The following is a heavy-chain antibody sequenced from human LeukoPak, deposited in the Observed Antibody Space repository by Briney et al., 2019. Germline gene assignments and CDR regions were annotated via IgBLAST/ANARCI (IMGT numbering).Heavy chain of an antibody. CDR2: INAGNGNT. J-gene: IGHJ6*02. V-gene: IGHV1-3*01. Sequence: ASVKVSCKASGYTFTSYAMHWVRQAPGQRLEWMGWINAGNGNTKYSQKFQGRVTITRDTSASTAYMELSSLRSEDTAVYYCARGRPIQPWARSYYGMDVWGQGTTVTVSS. CDR3: ARGRPIQPWARSYYGMDV. D-gene: IGHD5-18*01. CDR1: GYTFTSYA.